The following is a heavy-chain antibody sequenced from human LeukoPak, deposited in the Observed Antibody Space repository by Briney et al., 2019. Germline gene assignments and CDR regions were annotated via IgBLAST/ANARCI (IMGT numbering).Heavy chain of an antibody. V-gene: IGHV3-23*01. CDR2: ISGSGGST. D-gene: IGHD2-15*01. J-gene: IGHJ5*02. CDR3: ARERICSGGSCPFDP. CDR1: GFTFSSYA. Sequence: PGGSLRLSCAASGFTFSSYAMSWVRQAPGKGLEWVSAISGSGGSTYYADSVKGRFTISSDNSKNTLYLQMNSLRAEDTAVYYCARERICSGGSCPFDPWGQGTLVTVSS.